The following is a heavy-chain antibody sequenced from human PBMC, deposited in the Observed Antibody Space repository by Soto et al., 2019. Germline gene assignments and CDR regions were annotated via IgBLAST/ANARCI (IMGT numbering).Heavy chain of an antibody. CDR1: RGSFNAYS. CDR2: IDHSGST. V-gene: IGHV4-34*01. J-gene: IGHJ6*02. Sequence: SETLSLTCAVHRGSFNAYSWTWIRQPPGKGLEWIGEIDHSGSTTYNPSLKSRIIMSVDTSKNQFSLNVSPMTAADTAVYYCARGLRYSGMDVWGQGTTVTVSS. CDR3: ARGLRYSGMDV.